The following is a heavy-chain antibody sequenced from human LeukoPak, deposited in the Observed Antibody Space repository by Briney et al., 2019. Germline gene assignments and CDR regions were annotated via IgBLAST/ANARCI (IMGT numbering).Heavy chain of an antibody. Sequence: PGGSLRLSCAASGFTFSSYAMSWVRQAPGKGLEWVSAISGSGGSTYYADSVKGRFTISRDNSKNTLYLQMNCLRAEDTAVYYCAKGRDVVVPAADAFDIWGQGTMVTVSS. J-gene: IGHJ3*02. CDR1: GFTFSSYA. D-gene: IGHD2-2*01. CDR3: AKGRDVVVPAADAFDI. V-gene: IGHV3-23*01. CDR2: ISGSGGST.